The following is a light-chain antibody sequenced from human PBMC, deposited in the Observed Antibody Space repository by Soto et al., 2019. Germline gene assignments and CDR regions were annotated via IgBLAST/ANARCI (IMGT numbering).Light chain of an antibody. CDR3: QQRSNWLIS. J-gene: IGKJ3*01. V-gene: IGKV3-11*01. CDR1: QSVSGY. Sequence: EIVMTQSPATLSLSPGEGATLSCRASQSVSGYLAWYQQKPGQAPRLLIYDGSHRAAGIPSRFSGSGSGTDFTLTISGLEPEDFAVYSCQQRSNWLISFGPGTKVDIK. CDR2: DGS.